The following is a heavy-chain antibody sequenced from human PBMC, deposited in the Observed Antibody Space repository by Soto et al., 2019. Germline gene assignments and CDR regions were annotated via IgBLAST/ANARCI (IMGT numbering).Heavy chain of an antibody. CDR2: ISGSGGST. CDR3: AKVHGDSTFIVLMVYAAIDY. V-gene: IGHV3-23*01. CDR1: GFTFSSYA. J-gene: IGHJ4*02. Sequence: PGGSLRLSCAASGFTFSSYAMSWVRQAPGKGLEWVSAISGSGGSTYYADSVKGRFTISRDNSKNTLYLQMNSLRAEDTAVYYCAKVHGDSTFIVLMVYAAIDYWGQGTLVTVSS. D-gene: IGHD2-8*01.